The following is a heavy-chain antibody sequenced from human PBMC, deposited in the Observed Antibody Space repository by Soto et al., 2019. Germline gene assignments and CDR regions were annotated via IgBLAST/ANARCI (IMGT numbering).Heavy chain of an antibody. Sequence: SETLSLTCDVYGGSFSGYFWNWIRQSPGKGLEWIGKVNHNGRNNYNPSLKSRVTISLDMSKKQISLKLTSVTAADAAVYYCARGGSSHWQVAFDFWGQGTMVTVSS. CDR1: GGSFSGYF. D-gene: IGHD1-26*01. V-gene: IGHV4-34*01. CDR3: ARGGSSHWQVAFDF. CDR2: VNHNGRN. J-gene: IGHJ3*01.